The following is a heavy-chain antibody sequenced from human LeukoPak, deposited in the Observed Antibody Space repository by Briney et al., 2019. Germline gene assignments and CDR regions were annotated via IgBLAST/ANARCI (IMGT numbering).Heavy chain of an antibody. J-gene: IGHJ4*02. Sequence: SVKVSCKASGGTFSSYAISWVRQAPGQGLEWMGGIIPIFGTANYAQKFQGRVTITTDESTSTAYMELSSLRSDDTAVYYCARDVVTYYDFWSGIDYWGQGTLVTVSS. V-gene: IGHV1-69*05. D-gene: IGHD3-3*01. CDR1: GGTFSSYA. CDR3: ARDVVTYYDFWSGIDY. CDR2: IIPIFGTA.